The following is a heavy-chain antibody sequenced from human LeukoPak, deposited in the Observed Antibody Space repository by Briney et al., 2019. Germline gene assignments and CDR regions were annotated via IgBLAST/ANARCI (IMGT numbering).Heavy chain of an antibody. CDR3: ARGLTGPFDY. D-gene: IGHD3-10*01. V-gene: IGHV4-34*01. CDR1: GGSFSGYY. CDR2: INHSGST. J-gene: IGHJ4*02. Sequence: PSETLSLTCAVYGGSFSGYYWSWIRQPPGKGLEWIGEINHSGSTNYNPSLKSRVTISVDTSKNQFSLKLSSVTAADTAVYYRARGLTGPFDYWGQGTLVTVSS.